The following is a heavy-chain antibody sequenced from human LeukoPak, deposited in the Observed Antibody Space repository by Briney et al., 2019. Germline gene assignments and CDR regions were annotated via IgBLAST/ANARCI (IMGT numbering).Heavy chain of an antibody. V-gene: IGHV3-64D*06. CDR1: GFTFSRYA. D-gene: IGHD3-9*01. Sequence: GGSLRLSCSASGFTFSRYAMHWVRQAPGKGLEYVSAISSSGGSTYYADSVKGRFTISRDNSKDALYLQMSSLRAEDTTVYYCVKSAGFDWLSPLDAFDIWGQGTMVTVSS. CDR2: ISSSGGST. J-gene: IGHJ3*02. CDR3: VKSAGFDWLSPLDAFDI.